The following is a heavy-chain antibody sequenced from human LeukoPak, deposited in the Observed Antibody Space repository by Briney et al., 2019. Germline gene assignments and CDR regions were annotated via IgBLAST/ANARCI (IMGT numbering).Heavy chain of an antibody. CDR3: ARDKRGSLDY. J-gene: IGHJ4*02. CDR2: INPSGDST. Sequence: GASVKVSCKASGYTFTIYYIHWVRQAPGRGLERMGVINPSGDSTTYAQGFEGRLTMTRDTSTSTVYMDLSSLTSEDTAVYFCARDKRGSLDYWGQGTLVVVSS. D-gene: IGHD3-10*01. V-gene: IGHV1-46*01. CDR1: GYTFTIYY.